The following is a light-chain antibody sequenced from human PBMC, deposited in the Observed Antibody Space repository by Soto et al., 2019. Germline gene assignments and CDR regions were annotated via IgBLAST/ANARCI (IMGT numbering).Light chain of an antibody. J-gene: IGKJ1*01. Sequence: EVVLTQSPGTLSLSPGERATLSCRASQNIRGNELAWYQQKPGQAPRLLIYRGSSRATGIPDRFSGRGSGTAFTLTISRLEPEDFGVYYCQDDGTSGPWTVGQGTKVEIK. CDR2: RGS. CDR1: QNIRGNE. V-gene: IGKV3-20*01. CDR3: QDDGTSGPWT.